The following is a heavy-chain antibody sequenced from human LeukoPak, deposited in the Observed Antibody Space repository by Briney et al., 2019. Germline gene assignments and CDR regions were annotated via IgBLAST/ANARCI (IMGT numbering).Heavy chain of an antibody. CDR3: ARRVGSYEYFDY. J-gene: IGHJ4*02. CDR1: GDTFSTYW. CDR2: IYPGDSDT. D-gene: IGHD1-26*01. V-gene: IGHV5-51*01. Sequence: GESLKISCKGSGDTFSTYWIAWVRQMPGKGLEWMGIIYPGDSDTRYSPSFQGQVTISADKSNSNAYLQWSSLKASDIAMYYRARRVGSYEYFDYWGQGTLVTVSS.